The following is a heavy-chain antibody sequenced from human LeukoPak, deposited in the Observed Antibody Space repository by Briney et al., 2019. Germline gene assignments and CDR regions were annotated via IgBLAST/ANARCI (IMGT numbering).Heavy chain of an antibody. J-gene: IGHJ4*02. CDR2: IFHSGST. Sequence: SETLSLTCAVSSGSIFSSNWWSWVRQPPGKGLEWIGQIFHSGSTSYSPSLKSRVTISVDKSKNQFSLKLSSVTAADTAVYYCATLNSGYVDYWGQGTLVTVSS. CDR3: ATLNSGYVDY. CDR1: SGSIFSSNW. V-gene: IGHV4-4*02. D-gene: IGHD3-22*01.